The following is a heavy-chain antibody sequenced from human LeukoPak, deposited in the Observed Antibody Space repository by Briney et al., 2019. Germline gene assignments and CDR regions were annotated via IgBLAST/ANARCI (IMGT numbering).Heavy chain of an antibody. CDR3: ARVVSRFDP. D-gene: IGHD1-14*01. CDR1: GYTFTDYY. Sequence: ASVKVSCKASGYTFTDYYMHWVRQATGQGLEWMGWMNPNSGNTGYAQKFQGRVTMTRNTSISTAYMELSSLRSEDTAVYYCARVVSRFDPWGQGTLVTVSS. J-gene: IGHJ5*02. V-gene: IGHV1-8*02. CDR2: MNPNSGNT.